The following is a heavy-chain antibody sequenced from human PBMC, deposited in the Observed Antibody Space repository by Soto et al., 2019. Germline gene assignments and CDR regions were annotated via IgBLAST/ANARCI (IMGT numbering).Heavy chain of an antibody. CDR2: IWANGINK. CDR1: GFPFTTYG. D-gene: IGHD2-8*01. J-gene: IGHJ3*02. Sequence: GGSLRLSCAASGFPFTTYGMHWVRQAPGKGLEWLAVIWANGINKYYADSVRGRFTISRDNSKNTLDLQMNNLRAEDTALYYCVREMGHFEAVHIWVQGTIVTVSS. V-gene: IGHV3-33*01. CDR3: VREMGHFEAVHI.